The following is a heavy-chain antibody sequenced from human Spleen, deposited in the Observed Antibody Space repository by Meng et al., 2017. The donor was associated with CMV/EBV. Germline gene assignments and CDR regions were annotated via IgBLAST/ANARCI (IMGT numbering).Heavy chain of an antibody. J-gene: IGHJ6*02. CDR1: GFTFSSFE. D-gene: IGHD1-14*01. Sequence: GESLKISCVASGFTFSSFEMNWVRQAPGKGLEWVAVISYDGSNKYYADSVKGRFTISRDNSKNTLYLQMNGLRAEDTAVYYCATPNWNHRFDYYGMDVWGQGTTVTVSS. V-gene: IGHV3-30*04. CDR2: ISYDGSNK. CDR3: ATPNWNHRFDYYGMDV.